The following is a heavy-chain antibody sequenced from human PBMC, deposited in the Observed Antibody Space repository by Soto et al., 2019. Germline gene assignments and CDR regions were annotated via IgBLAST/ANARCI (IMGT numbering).Heavy chain of an antibody. D-gene: IGHD2-2*01. V-gene: IGHV3-21*01. J-gene: IGHJ3*02. CDR1: GFTFSSYS. Sequence: GGSLRLSCAASGFTFSSYSMNWVRQAPGKGLEWVSSISSSSSYIYYADSVKGRFTISRDNAKNSLYLQMNSLRAEDTAVYYCARVGGGYQLLHAFDIWGQGTVVTVSS. CDR3: ARVGGGYQLLHAFDI. CDR2: ISSSSSYI.